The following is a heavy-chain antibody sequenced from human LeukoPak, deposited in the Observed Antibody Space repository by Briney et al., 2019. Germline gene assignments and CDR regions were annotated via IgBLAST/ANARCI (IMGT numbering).Heavy chain of an antibody. CDR2: ISGSGGST. CDR1: GFTFSSYA. J-gene: IGHJ4*02. CDR3: AKDRDHYYDSSGYYSFDY. D-gene: IGHD3-22*01. V-gene: IGHV3-23*01. Sequence: PGGSLRLSCAASGFTFSSYAMRWVRQAPGKGLEWVSAISGSGGSTYYADSVKGRFTISRDNSKNTLYLQMNSLRAEDTAVYYCAKDRDHYYDSSGYYSFDYWGQGTLVTVSS.